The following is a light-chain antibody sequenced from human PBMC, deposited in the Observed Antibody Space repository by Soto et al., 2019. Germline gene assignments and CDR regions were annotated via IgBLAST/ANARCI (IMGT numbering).Light chain of an antibody. CDR3: QQYQSYSRT. V-gene: IGKV1-5*01. CDR2: DAS. J-gene: IGKJ1*01. CDR1: QSISSW. Sequence: DIQMTQSPSTLSASVGDRVTITCRASQSISSWLAWYQQKPGKAPKLLIYDASSLESGVPSRFSGSGPGTEFTLTISSLKPDDFATYYCQQYQSYSRTFGQGTKVDI.